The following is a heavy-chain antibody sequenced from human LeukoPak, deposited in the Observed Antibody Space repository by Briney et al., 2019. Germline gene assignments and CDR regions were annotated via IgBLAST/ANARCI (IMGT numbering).Heavy chain of an antibody. CDR3: ARDVGDGYYFDY. D-gene: IGHD3-10*01. J-gene: IGHJ4*02. V-gene: IGHV3-21*01. Sequence: GGSLRLSCAASGFTFSSYSMNWVRQAPGKGLEWVSSISSSSSYIYYADSVKGRFTISSDNAKNSLYLQMNSLRAEDTAVYYCARDVGDGYYFDYWGQGTLVTVSS. CDR1: GFTFSSYS. CDR2: ISSSSSYI.